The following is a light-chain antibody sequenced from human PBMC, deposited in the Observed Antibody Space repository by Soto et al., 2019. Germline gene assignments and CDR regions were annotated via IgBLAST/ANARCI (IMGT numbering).Light chain of an antibody. CDR3: QQGSSAPFT. CDR1: QTINTY. J-gene: IGKJ2*01. Sequence: DIQVTQSPSSLSASVGDRVTITCRTSQTINTYLNWYQHQPGKAPKLLIFAASTLHSGVPSRFSGSGSGTDFTLTITSLQPEDFATYYCQQGSSAPFTFGPGTQLEV. CDR2: AAS. V-gene: IGKV1-39*01.